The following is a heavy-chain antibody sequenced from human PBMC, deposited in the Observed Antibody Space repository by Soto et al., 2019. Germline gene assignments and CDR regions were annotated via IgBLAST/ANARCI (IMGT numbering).Heavy chain of an antibody. V-gene: IGHV5-10-1*01. CDR2: IDPSDSYT. CDR3: ATYYXILTGDDY. D-gene: IGHD3-9*01. CDR1: GYSFTSYW. J-gene: IGHJ4*02. Sequence: PGESLKISCKGSGYSFTSYWISWVRQMPGKGLEWMGIIDPSDSYTNYSPSFQGHVTISADKSISTAYLQWSSLKASDTAMYYCATYYXILTGDDYWGQGTLVTVSS.